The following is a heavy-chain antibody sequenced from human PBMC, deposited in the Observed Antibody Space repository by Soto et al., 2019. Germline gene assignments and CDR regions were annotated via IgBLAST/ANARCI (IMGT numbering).Heavy chain of an antibody. CDR1: GYTFTSYD. J-gene: IGHJ5*02. Sequence: QVQLVQSGAEVKKPGASVKVSCKASGYTFTSYDINWVRQATGQGLEWMGWMNPNSGNTGYAQKIQGRVTMTRNTSISTAYMELSSLRSEDTAVYYCARTAGVFGVVIPNWFDPWGQGTLVTVSS. CDR2: MNPNSGNT. D-gene: IGHD3-3*01. V-gene: IGHV1-8*01. CDR3: ARTAGVFGVVIPNWFDP.